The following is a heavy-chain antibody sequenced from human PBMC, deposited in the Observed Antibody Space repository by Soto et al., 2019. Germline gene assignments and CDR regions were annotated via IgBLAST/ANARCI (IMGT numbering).Heavy chain of an antibody. Sequence: PGGSLRLSCAASGFTFSTYSMNWVRQAPGKGLEWVSSISSSSTIYYADSVEGRFTISRDNAKNSLYLQMNSLRNEDTAVYYCARDRIAAAGYDYGMDVWGQGTTVTVSS. D-gene: IGHD6-13*01. J-gene: IGHJ6*02. CDR3: ARDRIAAAGYDYGMDV. CDR2: ISSSSTI. CDR1: GFTFSTYS. V-gene: IGHV3-48*02.